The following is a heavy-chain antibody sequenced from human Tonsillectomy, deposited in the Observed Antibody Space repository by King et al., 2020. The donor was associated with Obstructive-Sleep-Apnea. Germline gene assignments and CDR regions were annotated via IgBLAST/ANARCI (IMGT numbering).Heavy chain of an antibody. CDR3: TLLQEHL. J-gene: IGHJ6*01. CDR2: ISYDGTTN. Sequence: VQLVESGGGVVQPGKYLRLSCAASGFTFGSFDIHWVRQAPGKGLEWVAVISYDGTTNYYADSVKGRFTISRDNSKNTVYLQMISLHQGPIGLPPGTLLQEHLWG. CDR1: GFTFGSFD. V-gene: IGHV3-30*03.